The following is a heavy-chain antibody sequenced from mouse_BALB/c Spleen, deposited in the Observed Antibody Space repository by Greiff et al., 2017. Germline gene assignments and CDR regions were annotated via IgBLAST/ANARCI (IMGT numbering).Heavy chain of an antibody. D-gene: IGHD2-1*01. J-gene: IGHJ3*01. CDR3: ARPLYYGNTWFAY. Sequence: QVQLQQSGAELVRPGSSVKISCKASGYAFSSYWMNWVKQRPGQGLEWIGQIYPGDGDTNYNGKFKGKATLTADKSSSTAYMELSSLTSEDSAVYYCARPLYYGNTWFAYWGQGTLVTVSA. CDR2: IYPGDGDT. V-gene: IGHV1-80*01. CDR1: GYAFSSYW.